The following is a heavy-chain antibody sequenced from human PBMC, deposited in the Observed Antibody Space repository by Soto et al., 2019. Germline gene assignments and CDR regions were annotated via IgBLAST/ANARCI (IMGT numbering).Heavy chain of an antibody. V-gene: IGHV3-33*01. J-gene: IGHJ4*02. D-gene: IGHD3-22*01. Sequence: PGGSLRLSCAASGFTFSNSGMHWVRQAPGKGLEWVAVIWYDGSNKYYADSVKGRFTISRDNSKNTLYLQMNSLRAEDTAVYYCSYYYDSSGYYFDYWGQGTLVTVSS. CDR2: IWYDGSNK. CDR3: SYYYDSSGYYFDY. CDR1: GFTFSNSG.